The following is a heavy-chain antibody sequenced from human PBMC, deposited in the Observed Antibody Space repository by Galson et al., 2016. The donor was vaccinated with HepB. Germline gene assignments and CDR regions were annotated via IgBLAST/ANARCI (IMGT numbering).Heavy chain of an antibody. CDR3: ASHGPGVRSWWGKWFGP. D-gene: IGHD6-13*01. Sequence: SETLSLTCTVSGGSISSTNYFWGWIRQPPGKGLDWIGSISYSGTTYYNPSLRSRVTISADTSKNQISLNLRSVTATDTAVYYCASHGPGVRSWWGKWFGPWGQGTLVTVSS. CDR2: ISYSGTT. CDR1: GGSISSTNYF. J-gene: IGHJ5*02. V-gene: IGHV4-39*01.